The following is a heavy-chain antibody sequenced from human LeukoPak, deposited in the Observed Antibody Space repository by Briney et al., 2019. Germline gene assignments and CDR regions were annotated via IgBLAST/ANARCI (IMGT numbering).Heavy chain of an antibody. CDR1: GGSFSGYY. CDR3: RYDSSGYYSSY. CDR2: INHSGST. J-gene: IGHJ4*02. D-gene: IGHD3-22*01. V-gene: IGHV4-34*01. Sequence: PSETLSLTCAVYGGSFSGYYWSWIRQPPGKGLEWIGEINHSGSTNYNPSLKSRVTISVDTSKNQFSLKLSSVTAADTAVYYCRYDSSGYYSSYWGQGTLVTVSS.